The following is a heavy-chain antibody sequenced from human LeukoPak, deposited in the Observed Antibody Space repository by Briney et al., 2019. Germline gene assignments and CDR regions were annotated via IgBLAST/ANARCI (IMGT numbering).Heavy chain of an antibody. V-gene: IGHV4-39*07. CDR2: IYYSGST. CDR1: GDSISSGDYY. CDR3: ARGGQNFDY. Sequence: SETLSLTCTVSGDSISSGDYYWSWIRQPPGKGLEWIGSIYYSGSTYYNPSLKSRVTISVDTSKNQFSLKLSSVTAADTAVYYCARGGQNFDYWGQGTLVTVSS. J-gene: IGHJ4*02.